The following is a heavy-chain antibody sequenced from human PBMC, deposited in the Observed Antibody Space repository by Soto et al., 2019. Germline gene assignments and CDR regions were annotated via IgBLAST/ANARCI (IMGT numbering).Heavy chain of an antibody. CDR3: VRYCSTTLCNGVATRTFDY. CDR2: ISSSGYTV. Sequence: LRLSCAASRFTFSTYEMNWVRQAPGKGLEWVSYISSSGYTVYYADSVKGRFTISRDNTRNSLYLQMNSLRDEDTALYYCVRYCSTTLCNGVATRTFDYWGQGTLVTVSS. J-gene: IGHJ4*02. V-gene: IGHV3-48*03. CDR1: RFTFSTYE. D-gene: IGHD2-2*01.